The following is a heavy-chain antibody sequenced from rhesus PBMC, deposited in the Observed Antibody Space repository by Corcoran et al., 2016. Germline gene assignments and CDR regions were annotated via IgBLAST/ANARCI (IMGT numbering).Heavy chain of an antibody. CDR1: GGSFGGYS. V-gene: IGHV4-165*01. J-gene: IGHJ6*01. CDR3: ARGRYSGSYYYGLDS. Sequence: QVQLQESGPGLVKPSETLSLPCAVSGGSFGGYSWGWIRQPPGKGLEWIGYISGSSGSTDYNPSLKSRVTISTDTSKNQFSLKLSSVTAADTAVYYCARGRYSGSYYYGLDSWGQGVVVTVSS. D-gene: IGHD3-16*01. CDR2: ISGSSGST.